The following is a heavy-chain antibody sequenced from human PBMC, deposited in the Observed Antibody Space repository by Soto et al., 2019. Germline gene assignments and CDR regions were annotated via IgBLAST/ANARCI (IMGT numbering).Heavy chain of an antibody. CDR3: AHRYYDILTGYYDY. V-gene: IGHV2-5*02. CDR2: IYWDDDK. CDR1: GFSLSTSGVG. D-gene: IGHD3-9*01. Sequence: SGPTLVNPTQTLTLTCTFSGFSLSTSGVGVGWIRQPPGKALEWLALIYWDDDKRYSPSLKSRLTITKDTSKNQVVLTVTNMDPVDTATYYCAHRYYDILTGYYDYWGQGTLVTVSS. J-gene: IGHJ4*02.